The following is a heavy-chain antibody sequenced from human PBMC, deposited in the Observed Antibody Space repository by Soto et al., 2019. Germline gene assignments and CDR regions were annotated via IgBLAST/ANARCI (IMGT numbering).Heavy chain of an antibody. CDR3: ARELYYDFWSGYPRMGAGAFDI. Sequence: SETLSLTCTVSGGSISSGGYYWSWIRQHPGKGLEWIGYIYYSGSTYYNPSLKSRVTISVDTSKNQFSLKLSSVTAADTAVYYCARELYYDFWSGYPRMGAGAFDIWGQGTMVTVSS. V-gene: IGHV4-31*03. CDR2: IYYSGST. J-gene: IGHJ3*02. CDR1: GGSISSGGYY. D-gene: IGHD3-3*01.